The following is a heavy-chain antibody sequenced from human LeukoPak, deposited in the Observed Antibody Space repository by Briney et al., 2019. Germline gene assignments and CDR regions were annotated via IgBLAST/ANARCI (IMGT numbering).Heavy chain of an antibody. Sequence: SGPTLVKPTQTLTLTCTFSGFSLSTSGVGVGWIRQPPGKALEWLAFINWDDDKRYSPSLTSRLTITKDTSKNQVVLTMTNMDPVDTATYYCAHIVCDFWSGYSYYFDYWGQGTLVTVSS. CDR3: AHIVCDFWSGYSYYFDY. D-gene: IGHD3-3*01. J-gene: IGHJ4*02. CDR1: GFSLSTSGVG. V-gene: IGHV2-5*02. CDR2: INWDDDK.